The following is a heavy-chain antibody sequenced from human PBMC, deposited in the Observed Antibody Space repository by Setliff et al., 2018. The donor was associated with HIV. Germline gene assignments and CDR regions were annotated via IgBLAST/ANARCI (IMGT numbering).Heavy chain of an antibody. Sequence: ASVKVSCKASGYTFTSYDMYWVRQATGQGLEWMGWVNPNSGNTGYAQKFQGRVTMTRNTSISTAYMELSSLRSEDTAVYYCARGRYNFWSGYRWFDPWGQGTLVTVSS. CDR3: ARGRYNFWSGYRWFDP. V-gene: IGHV1-8*02. CDR2: VNPNSGNT. CDR1: GYTFTSYD. D-gene: IGHD3-3*01. J-gene: IGHJ5*02.